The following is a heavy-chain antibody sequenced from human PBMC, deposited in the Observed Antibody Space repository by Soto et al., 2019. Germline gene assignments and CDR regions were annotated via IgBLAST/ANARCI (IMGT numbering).Heavy chain of an antibody. CDR2: ISGSGGST. CDR1: GFTFSSYA. J-gene: IGHJ6*02. V-gene: IGHV3-23*01. Sequence: PGGSLRLSCAASGFTFSSYAMSWVRQAPGKGLEWVSAISGSGGSTYYADSVKGRFTISRDNSKNTLYLQMNSLRAEDTAVYYCAKDTGIVVVPAAILGGMDVWGRGTTVTVSS. D-gene: IGHD2-2*01. CDR3: AKDTGIVVVPAAILGGMDV.